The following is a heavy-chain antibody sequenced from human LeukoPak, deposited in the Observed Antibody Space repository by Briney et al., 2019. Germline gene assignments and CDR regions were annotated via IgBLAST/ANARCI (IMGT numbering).Heavy chain of an antibody. J-gene: IGHJ4*02. Sequence: GGPLRLSCAVSGFTFSNYDMSWVRQVPGKGLEWVSTISSAGGTTHYADSVKGRFTIARDNSKNTLYLHMNSLKADDTAVHYCARSYGSNYLYYFHFWGQGGMVGVSS. CDR2: ISSAGGTT. D-gene: IGHD4-11*01. CDR1: GFTFSNYD. CDR3: ARSYGSNYLYYFHF. V-gene: IGHV3-23*01.